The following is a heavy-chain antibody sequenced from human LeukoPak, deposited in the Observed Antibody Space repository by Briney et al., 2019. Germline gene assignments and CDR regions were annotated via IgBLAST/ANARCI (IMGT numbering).Heavy chain of an antibody. CDR2: IRQDGTEK. V-gene: IGHV3-7*01. D-gene: IGHD3-3*01. CDR1: GLPFSKWW. Sequence: PGGSLRLSCAASGLPFSKWWMTWVRQAPGKGLEGVGNIRQDGTEKKYGGSVRGRFTISRDNAKNSLYLQMNSLRVEDTAIYYCASASISGGPRIYNYFDPRGQGTLVTVSS. CDR3: ASASISGGPRIYNYFDP. J-gene: IGHJ5*02.